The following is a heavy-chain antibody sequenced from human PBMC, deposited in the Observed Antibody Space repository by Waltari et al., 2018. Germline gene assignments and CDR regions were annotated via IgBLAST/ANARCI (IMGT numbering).Heavy chain of an antibody. CDR2: ISGSGGST. V-gene: IGHV3-23*01. D-gene: IGHD3-3*01. CDR3: AKPFGGITIFGVVIVRDY. J-gene: IGHJ4*02. CDR1: GFTFSSYA. Sequence: EVQLLESGGGLVQPGGSLRLSCAASGFTFSSYAMCWVRQAPGKGLEWVSAISGSGGSTYYADSVKGRFTISRDNSKNTLYLQMNSLRAEDTAVYYCAKPFGGITIFGVVIVRDYWGQGTLVTVSS.